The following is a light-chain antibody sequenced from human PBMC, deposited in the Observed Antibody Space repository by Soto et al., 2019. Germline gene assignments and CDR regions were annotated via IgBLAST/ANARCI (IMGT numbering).Light chain of an antibody. V-gene: IGLV2-23*01. Sequence: QSALTQPASVSGSPGQSITISCTRTSSDLGSYQFVSWYQQHPGKAPKLIIYEGSKRPSGVSNRFSGSKSGNTASLTISGLQAEDEADYCCCSYAGSSTWVFGGGTKVTVL. CDR3: CSYAGSSTWV. CDR1: SSDLGSYQF. CDR2: EGS. J-gene: IGLJ3*02.